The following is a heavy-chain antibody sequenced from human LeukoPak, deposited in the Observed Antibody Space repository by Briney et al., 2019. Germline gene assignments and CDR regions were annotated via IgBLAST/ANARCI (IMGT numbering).Heavy chain of an antibody. V-gene: IGHV3-23*01. Sequence: GGSLRLSCTVSGFTVSSNSMSWVRQAPGKGLEWVSAISGSGGSTYYADSVKGRFTISRDNSKNTLYLQMNSLRAEDTAVYYCAKDGTMILLDAFDIWGQGTMVTVSS. CDR2: ISGSGGST. D-gene: IGHD3-22*01. J-gene: IGHJ3*02. CDR1: GFTVSSNS. CDR3: AKDGTMILLDAFDI.